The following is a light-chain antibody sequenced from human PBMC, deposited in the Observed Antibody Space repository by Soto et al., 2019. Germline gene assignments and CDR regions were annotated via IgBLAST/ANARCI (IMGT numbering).Light chain of an antibody. V-gene: IGLV1-47*01. CDR1: RSNIGRNF. CDR2: RNN. J-gene: IGLJ3*02. CDR3: ASGDDTLDAQV. Sequence: QAVVTQSPSASGTPGQRVTISCSGSRSNIGRNFGYCYQQVPGTAPRLLIQRNNERPSGVPDRFAGSKSGTSVSLAISGLRSDDEATYYCASGDDTLDAQVVGGGTKLTGL.